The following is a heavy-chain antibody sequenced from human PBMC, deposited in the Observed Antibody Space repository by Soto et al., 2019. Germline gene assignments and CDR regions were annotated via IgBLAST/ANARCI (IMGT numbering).Heavy chain of an antibody. Sequence: SETLSLTCTVSGGSISSYYWSWIRQPPGKGLEWIGYIYYSGSTNYNPSLKSRVTISVDTSKNQFSLKLSFVTAADTAVYYCARQDIGYCSGGSCYYYYMDVWGKGTTVTVSS. CDR3: ARQDIGYCSGGSCYYYYMDV. J-gene: IGHJ6*03. CDR2: IYYSGST. CDR1: GGSISSYY. D-gene: IGHD2-15*01. V-gene: IGHV4-59*08.